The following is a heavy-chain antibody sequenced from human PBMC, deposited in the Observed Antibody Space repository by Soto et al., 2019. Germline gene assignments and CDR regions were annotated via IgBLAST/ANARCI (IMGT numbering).Heavy chain of an antibody. CDR2: IYHSGRT. CDR1: GGSISSGGYS. V-gene: IGHV4-30-2*01. D-gene: IGHD5-12*01. Sequence: LSLTCAVSGGSISSGGYSWSWIRQPPGKGLEWIGYIYHSGRTYYNPSLKSRVTISVDRSKNQFSLKLSSVTAADTAVYYCARHQVVDPSQGWFDPWGQGTLVTVSS. CDR3: ARHQVVDPSQGWFDP. J-gene: IGHJ5*02.